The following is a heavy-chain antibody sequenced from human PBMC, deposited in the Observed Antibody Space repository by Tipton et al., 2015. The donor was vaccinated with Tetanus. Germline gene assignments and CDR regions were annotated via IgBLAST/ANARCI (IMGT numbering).Heavy chain of an antibody. J-gene: IGHJ6*02. CDR1: GYTLSSYA. CDR3: ARDRGDFIYYGMDF. Sequence: QLVQSGAEVRNPGSSVKVYCRMYGYTLSSYAISWVRQAPDQGLEWMGVIIPMVGSTKYAKNFQGRVTITADKSTNTAFLEMSSLRSDDTSVFYCARDRGDFIYYGMDFWGPGTTVTVS. V-gene: IGHV1-69*06. CDR2: IIPMVGST. D-gene: IGHD2-21*01.